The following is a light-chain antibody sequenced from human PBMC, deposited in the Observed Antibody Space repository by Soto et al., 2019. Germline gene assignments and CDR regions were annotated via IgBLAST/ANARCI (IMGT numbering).Light chain of an antibody. J-gene: IGLJ2*01. CDR1: SSNIGSNT. CDR2: SNN. CDR3: AAWDDSLNALV. Sequence: QLVLTQPPSASGTPGQRVTISCSGISSNIGSNTVNWYQQLPGTAPKLLIYSNNQRPSGVPDRFSGSKSGTSASLAISGLQSEDEADYYCAAWDDSLNALVFGGGTKLTVL. V-gene: IGLV1-44*01.